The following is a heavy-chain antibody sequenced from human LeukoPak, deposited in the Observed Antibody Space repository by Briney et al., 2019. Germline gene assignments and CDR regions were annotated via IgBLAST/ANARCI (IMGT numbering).Heavy chain of an antibody. CDR2: ISWNSGSI. D-gene: IGHD1-26*01. CDR3: AKDILGGSYYYYGMDV. CDR1: GFTFDDYA. Sequence: GGSLRLSCAASGFTFDDYAMHWVRQAPGKGLEWVSGISWNSGSIGYADSVKGRSTISRDNAKNSLYLQMNSLRAEDTALYYCAKDILGGSYYYYGMDVWGQGTTVTVSS. J-gene: IGHJ6*02. V-gene: IGHV3-9*01.